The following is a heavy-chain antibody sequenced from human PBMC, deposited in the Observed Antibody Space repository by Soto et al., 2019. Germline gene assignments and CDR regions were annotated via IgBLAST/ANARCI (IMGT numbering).Heavy chain of an antibody. CDR2: INPKSGGT. CDR1: GYKFVDYF. D-gene: IGHD1-7*01. J-gene: IGHJ4*02. Sequence: QVQLVQSGAEVKKSGASVKVSCKASGYKFVDYFMHWLRRAPGQGLGWMGWINPKSGGTKIAQKFQGRTTMTRDTSINTVFMELSRLTSDDTATYFCAREYNWNYQGWTAYWGLGTLVTVSS. CDR3: AREYNWNYQGWTAY. V-gene: IGHV1-2*02.